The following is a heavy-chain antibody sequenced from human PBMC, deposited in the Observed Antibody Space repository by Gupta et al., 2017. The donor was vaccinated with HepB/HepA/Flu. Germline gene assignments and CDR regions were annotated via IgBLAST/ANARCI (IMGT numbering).Heavy chain of an antibody. J-gene: IGHJ4*02. D-gene: IGHD6-19*01. V-gene: IGHV4-4*02. CDR3: ARGGRIAVAGRGFDY. Sequence: RVTISVDKSKNQFSLKLSSVTAADTAVYYCARGGRIAVAGRGFDYWGQGTLVTVSS.